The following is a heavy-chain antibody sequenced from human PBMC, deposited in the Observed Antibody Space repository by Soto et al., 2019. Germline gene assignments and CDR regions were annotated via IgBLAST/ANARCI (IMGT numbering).Heavy chain of an antibody. J-gene: IGHJ3*02. CDR1: GYTFTSYG. V-gene: IGHV1-18*01. CDR2: ISAYNGNT. Sequence: ASVKVSFKASGYTFTSYGISWLRQAPGQGLEWMGWISAYNGNTNYAQKLQGRVTMTTDTSTSTAYMELRSLRSDDTAVYYCARDALTSFMTTVTGDAFDIWGQGTMVTVSS. CDR3: ARDALTSFMTTVTGDAFDI. D-gene: IGHD4-17*01.